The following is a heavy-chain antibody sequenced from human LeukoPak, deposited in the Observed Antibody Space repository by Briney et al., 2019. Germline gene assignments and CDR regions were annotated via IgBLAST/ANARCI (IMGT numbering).Heavy chain of an antibody. CDR2: ISGSTGRT. J-gene: IGHJ3*02. D-gene: IGHD2-15*01. CDR3: AKGGVVHAFDI. V-gene: IGHV3-23*01. Sequence: PGGSLRLSCAASGFTFSSYAMSWVRQAPGKGLEWVSAISGSTGRTYYADSLKGRFTISRDNSKSTLYLQMNSLRAEDTAVYYCAKGGVVHAFDIWGQGTMVTVSS. CDR1: GFTFSSYA.